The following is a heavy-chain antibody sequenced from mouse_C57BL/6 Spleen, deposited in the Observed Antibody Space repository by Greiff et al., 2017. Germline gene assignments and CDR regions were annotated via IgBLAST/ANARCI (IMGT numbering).Heavy chain of an antibody. CDR2: ISSGSSTL. V-gene: IGHV5-17*01. J-gene: IGHJ4*01. CDR3: ALGRDYYAMDY. Sequence: EVKLVESGGGLVKPGGSLKLSCAASGFTFSDSGMHWFRQAPEKGLGWVAYISSGSSTLYSADTVKGRFTIYRDNAKNTLFLQMTSLRSEDTAMYYCALGRDYYAMDYWGQGTSVTVSS. CDR1: GFTFSDSG. D-gene: IGHD4-1*01.